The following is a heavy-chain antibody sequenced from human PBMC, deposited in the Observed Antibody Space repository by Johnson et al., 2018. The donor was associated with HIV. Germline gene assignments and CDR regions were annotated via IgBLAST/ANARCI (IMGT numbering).Heavy chain of an antibody. CDR1: GFTFSDSY. Sequence: QVQLVESGGGLVRPGESLRLSCVASGFTFSDSYMNWIRQAPGKGLEWIAYISSGGSGMNYADSVKGRFTVSRDNAKKSLYLQMNSLRAEDTAVYYCARAEPNFWSGSGAFDIWGQGTMVTVSS. CDR3: ARAEPNFWSGSGAFDI. CDR2: ISSGGSGM. J-gene: IGHJ3*02. D-gene: IGHD3-3*01. V-gene: IGHV3-11*04.